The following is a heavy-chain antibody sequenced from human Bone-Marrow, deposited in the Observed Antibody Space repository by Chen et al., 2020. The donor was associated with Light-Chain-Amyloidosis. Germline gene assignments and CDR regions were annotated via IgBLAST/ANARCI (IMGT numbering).Heavy chain of an antibody. CDR2: IYHSGST. V-gene: IGHV4-38-2*02. CDR3: ARDRAASGDYFDY. CDR1: GDSITSSTDY. Sequence: QVQLQLSGPGLVKPSETLSLKCSVSGDSITSSTDYWGWIRQPPGKGLEWIGSIYHSGSTYYNPSLKSRVTISIDTSKNQFSLKLSSVTAADTAVYYCARDRAASGDYFDYWGQGTLVTVSS. D-gene: IGHD6-13*01. J-gene: IGHJ4*02.